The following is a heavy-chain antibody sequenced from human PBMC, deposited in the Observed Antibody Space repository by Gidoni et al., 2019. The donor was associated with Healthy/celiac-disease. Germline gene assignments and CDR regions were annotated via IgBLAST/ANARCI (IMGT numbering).Heavy chain of an antibody. V-gene: IGHV3-23*04. Sequence: EVQLVESGGGLVQPGGSLRLSCAASGFTFSSFAMSWVRQAPGKGLEWVSIISDSGGSTYFADSVKGRFTISRDNSKNTLSLQMNSLRVEDTAVYYCAKDGSYSHYWGQGTLVTVSS. CDR2: ISDSGGST. CDR1: GFTFSSFA. D-gene: IGHD6-13*01. CDR3: AKDGSYSHY. J-gene: IGHJ4*02.